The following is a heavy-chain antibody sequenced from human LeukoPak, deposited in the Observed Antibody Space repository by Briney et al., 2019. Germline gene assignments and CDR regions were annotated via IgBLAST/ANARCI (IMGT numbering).Heavy chain of an antibody. D-gene: IGHD2-8*01. Sequence: PSQTLSLTCAVSGGSISSGGYSWSWIRQPPGKGLEWIGYIYHSGSTYYNPSLKSRVTISVDTSKNQFSLKLSSVTAADTAVYYCARHDRVSFDIWGQGTMVTVSS. CDR3: ARHDRVSFDI. J-gene: IGHJ3*02. V-gene: IGHV4-30-2*03. CDR2: IYHSGST. CDR1: GGSISSGGYS.